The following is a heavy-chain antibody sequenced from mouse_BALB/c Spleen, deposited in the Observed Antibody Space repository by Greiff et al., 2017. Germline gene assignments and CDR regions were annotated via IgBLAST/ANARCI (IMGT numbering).Heavy chain of an antibody. V-gene: IGHV1S29*02. D-gene: IGHD1-1*01. CDR2: IYPYNGGT. Sequence: VQLQQSGPELVKPGASVKISCKASGYTFTDYNMHWVKQSHGKSLEWIGYIYPYNGGTGYNQKFKSKATLTVDNSSSTAYMELRSLTSEDSAVYYCARGGSSYTWFAYWGQGTLVTVSA. J-gene: IGHJ3*01. CDR1: GYTFTDYN. CDR3: ARGGSSYTWFAY.